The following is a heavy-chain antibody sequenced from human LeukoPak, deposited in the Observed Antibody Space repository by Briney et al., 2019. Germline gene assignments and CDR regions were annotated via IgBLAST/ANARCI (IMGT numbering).Heavy chain of an antibody. J-gene: IGHJ4*02. V-gene: IGHV4-4*07. CDR3: ARGIADPYSFDS. Sequence: SETLALPLTVPGGSINYYYWSWIRPPAGKGLEWIGLIYSTGSTNYSPSLKSRFTMSVDKSKNQFSLNLSSVTAADTAVYYCARGIADPYSFDSWGQGTLVTVSS. CDR1: GGSINYYY. CDR2: IYSTGST. D-gene: IGHD6-13*01.